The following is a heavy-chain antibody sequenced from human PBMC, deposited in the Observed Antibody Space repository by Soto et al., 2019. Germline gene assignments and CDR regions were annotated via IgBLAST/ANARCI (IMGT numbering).Heavy chain of an antibody. D-gene: IGHD5-12*01. J-gene: IGHJ4*02. Sequence: SETLSLTCTVSGVSISGSNYYWGWIRQPPGKGLEWIGSIYYSGSTNYNPSLKSRVTISVDTSKNQFSLKLSSVTAADTAVYYCARGLPPPASLVATTLYYLDYWGQGTLVTVSS. CDR3: ARGLPPPASLVATTLYYLDY. CDR1: GVSISGSNYY. V-gene: IGHV4-39*07. CDR2: IYYSGST.